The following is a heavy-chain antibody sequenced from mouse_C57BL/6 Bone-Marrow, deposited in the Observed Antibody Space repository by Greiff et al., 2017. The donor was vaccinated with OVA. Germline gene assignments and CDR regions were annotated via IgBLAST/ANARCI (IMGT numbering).Heavy chain of an antibody. CDR2: ISYDGSN. CDR1: GYSITSGYY. Sequence: EVKLEESGPGLVKPSQSLSLTCSVTGYSITSGYYWNWIRQFPGNKLEWMGYISYDGSNNYNPSLKNRISITRDTSKNQFFLKLNSVTTEDTATYYCAREEGYDGYYYAMDYWGQGTSVTVSS. V-gene: IGHV3-6*01. CDR3: AREEGYDGYYYAMDY. D-gene: IGHD2-3*01. J-gene: IGHJ4*01.